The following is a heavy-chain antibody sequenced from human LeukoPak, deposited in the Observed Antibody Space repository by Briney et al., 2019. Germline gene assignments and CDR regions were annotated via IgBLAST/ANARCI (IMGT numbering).Heavy chain of an antibody. J-gene: IGHJ4*02. Sequence: SETLSLTCAVSGGSISSSNWWSWVRQPPGKGLEWIGEIYHGGSTNYNPSLKSRVTISVDKSKNQFSLKLSSVTAADTAVYYCARGLSSGWLLSVDYWGQGTLVTVSS. CDR1: GGSISSSNW. D-gene: IGHD6-19*01. V-gene: IGHV4-4*02. CDR2: IYHGGST. CDR3: ARGLSSGWLLSVDY.